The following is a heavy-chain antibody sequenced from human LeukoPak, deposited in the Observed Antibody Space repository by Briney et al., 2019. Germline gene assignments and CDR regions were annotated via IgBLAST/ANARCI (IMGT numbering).Heavy chain of an antibody. V-gene: IGHV4-39*07. D-gene: IGHD1-1*01. Sequence: SETLSLTCTVSGGSISSSSYYWGWIRQPPGKGLEWIGSIYYSGSTYYNPSLKSRVTISVDTSKNQFSLKLSSVTAADTAVYYCARVVAGTRIDYWGQGTLVTVSS. J-gene: IGHJ4*02. CDR2: IYYSGST. CDR3: ARVVAGTRIDY. CDR1: GGSISSSSYY.